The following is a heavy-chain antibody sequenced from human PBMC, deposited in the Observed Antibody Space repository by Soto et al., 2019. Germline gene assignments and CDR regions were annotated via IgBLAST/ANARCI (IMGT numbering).Heavy chain of an antibody. CDR3: AREGYCSRTSCDSFDY. D-gene: IGHD2-2*01. CDR2: ISSKGGST. V-gene: IGHV3-64*01. J-gene: IGHJ4*02. Sequence: GVTLRLSCSTSGFTLCSYAMHWVRQATGKGLEYVSAISSKGGSTYYANTVKSRFTISRNNSKNTLYLQMGSLRAEDLAVYYCAREGYCSRTSCDSFDYWGKGT. CDR1: GFTLCSYA.